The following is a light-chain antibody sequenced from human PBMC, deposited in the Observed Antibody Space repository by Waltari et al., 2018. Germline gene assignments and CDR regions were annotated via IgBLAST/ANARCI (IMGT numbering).Light chain of an antibody. J-gene: IGKJ1*01. V-gene: IGKV3-20*01. CDR3: QKYGTLPAT. Sequence: IGLTPSPGTLSLSPGAKATLSCRASQSVSRWLAWYQQKPGQPPRLLIYGASSRANGIPDRFSGSGSGTDFSLTISRLEPEDSAVYYCQKYGTLPATFGQGTKVEVK. CDR2: GAS. CDR1: QSVSRW.